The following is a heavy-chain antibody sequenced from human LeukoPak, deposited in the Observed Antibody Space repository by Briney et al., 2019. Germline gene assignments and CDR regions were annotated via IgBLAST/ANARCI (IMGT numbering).Heavy chain of an antibody. CDR2: INPSGGST. D-gene: IGHD1/OR15-1a*01. CDR1: GYTFTSYY. CDR3: ARSRKQYYYYYMDV. Sequence: GASVKVSCKASGYTFTSYYMHWVRQAPGQGLEWMGIINPSGGSTSYAQKFQGRVTITTDESTSTAYMELSSLRSEDTAVYFCARSRKQYYYYYMDVWGKGTTVTVSS. J-gene: IGHJ6*03. V-gene: IGHV1-46*01.